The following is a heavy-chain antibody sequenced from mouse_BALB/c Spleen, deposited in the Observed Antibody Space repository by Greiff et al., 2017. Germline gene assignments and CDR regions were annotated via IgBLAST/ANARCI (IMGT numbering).Heavy chain of an antibody. CDR1: GFTFSSFG. CDR2: ISSGSSTI. V-gene: IGHV5-17*02. CDR3: ARSGGYDAWFAY. Sequence: EVKVEESGGGLVQPGGSRKLSCAASGFTFSSFGMHWVRQAPEKGLEWVAYISSGSSTIYYADTVKGRFTISRDNPKNTLFLQMTSLRSEDTAMYYCARSGGYDAWFAYWGQGTLVTVSA. D-gene: IGHD2-2*01. J-gene: IGHJ3*01.